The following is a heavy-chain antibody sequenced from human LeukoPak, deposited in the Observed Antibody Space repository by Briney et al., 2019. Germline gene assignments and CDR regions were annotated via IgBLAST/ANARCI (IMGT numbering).Heavy chain of an antibody. D-gene: IGHD3-22*01. Sequence: GGSLRLSCAASGFTFSSYAMSWVRQAPGKGLEWVSAISGRGGSTYYADSVKGRFTISRDNSKNTPYLQRNSLRAEDTAVYYCAKDLDLYYYDSSGYERAFDIWGQGTMVTVSS. V-gene: IGHV3-23*01. CDR3: AKDLDLYYYDSSGYERAFDI. J-gene: IGHJ3*02. CDR1: GFTFSSYA. CDR2: ISGRGGST.